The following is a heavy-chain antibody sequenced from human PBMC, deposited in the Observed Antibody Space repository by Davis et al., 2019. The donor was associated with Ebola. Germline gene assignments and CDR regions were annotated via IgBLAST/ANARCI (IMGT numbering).Heavy chain of an antibody. Sequence: AASVKVSCKASGGTFSSYAISWVRQAPGQGLEWMGGIIPIFTTANFAQKFQGRVTITADKSTSTAYMEVRSLRSDDTAVYYCARVPLLGSGWDYYFDYWGQGTLVTVSS. CDR3: ARVPLLGSGWDYYFDY. D-gene: IGHD6-19*01. V-gene: IGHV1-69*06. CDR2: IIPIFTTA. CDR1: GGTFSSYA. J-gene: IGHJ4*02.